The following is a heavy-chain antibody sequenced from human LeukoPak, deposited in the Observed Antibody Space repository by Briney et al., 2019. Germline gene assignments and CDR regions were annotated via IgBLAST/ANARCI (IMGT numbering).Heavy chain of an antibody. Sequence: GASVKVSCKASGGTFSSYAISWVRQAPGQGLEWMGGIIPIFGTANCAQKFQGRVTITTDESTSTAYMELSSLRSEDTAVYYCARSSFGYDSNDYWGQGTLVTVSS. V-gene: IGHV1-69*05. CDR2: IIPIFGTA. CDR3: ARSSFGYDSNDY. J-gene: IGHJ4*02. D-gene: IGHD5-12*01. CDR1: GGTFSSYA.